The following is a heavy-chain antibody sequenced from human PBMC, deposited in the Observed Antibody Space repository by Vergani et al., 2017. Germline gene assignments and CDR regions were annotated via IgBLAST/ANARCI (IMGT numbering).Heavy chain of an antibody. CDR2: ICHTEDT. D-gene: IGHD2-2*02. Sequence: QVQLQESGPGLVKPPGTLSLTCAVSGDFISSNNCWTWVRQPPGKGLEWIGEICHTEDTKYSPSLKSRVTVSVDASRNLFSLRLNSVTAADTAVYCCATIGYRRWGYYFDYWGQGILVTVSS. J-gene: IGHJ4*02. V-gene: IGHV4-4*01. CDR1: GDFISSNNC. CDR3: ATIGYRRWGYYFDY.